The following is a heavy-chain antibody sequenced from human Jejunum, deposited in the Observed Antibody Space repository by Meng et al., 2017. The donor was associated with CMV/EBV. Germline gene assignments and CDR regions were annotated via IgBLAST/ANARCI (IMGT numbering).Heavy chain of an antibody. D-gene: IGHD1-26*01. CDR1: GFIFTSYA. CDR2: ISAYNGNT. J-gene: IGHJ4*02. Sequence: QVHLVQSGAEVKKPGASVKVSCEASGFIFTSYAISWVRQAPGQGLQYMGWISAYNGNTNYAQELQGRVTMTTDTSTSTAYMELRSLRSDNTAVYYCARVEVGITSGDYWGQGTLVTVSS. CDR3: ARVEVGITSGDY. V-gene: IGHV1-18*01.